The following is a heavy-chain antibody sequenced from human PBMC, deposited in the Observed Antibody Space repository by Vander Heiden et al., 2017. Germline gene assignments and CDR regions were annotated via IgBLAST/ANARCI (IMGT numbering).Heavy chain of an antibody. D-gene: IGHD6-13*01. CDR3: ARHDSNWYYFNA. J-gene: IGHJ4*02. Sequence: QSGAEAKQPGSSATASCKATGCTSSNHALAWLPQAPGQGPQWIGNSIPIYRTTNYAQKVQGRVRITADESTGTAYMELTSLRYEDTAVYFWARHDSNWYYFNAWGQGSLVTVSS. V-gene: IGHV1-69*15. CDR1: GCTSSNHA. CDR2: SIPIYRTT.